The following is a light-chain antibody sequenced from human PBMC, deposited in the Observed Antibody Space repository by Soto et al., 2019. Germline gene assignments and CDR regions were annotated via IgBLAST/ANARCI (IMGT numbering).Light chain of an antibody. Sequence: DVVMTQSPLSLPVIPGEPASISCRSSQSLLNSNGYNYLDWYLQKPGQSPQLLIYLGSNRASGVPSRFSGSGSGTEFTLTISSLQPDDFATYYCQHYNSYSEAFGQGTKVDIK. CDR2: LGS. J-gene: IGKJ1*01. V-gene: IGKV2-28*01. CDR1: QSLLNSNGYNY. CDR3: QHYNSYSEA.